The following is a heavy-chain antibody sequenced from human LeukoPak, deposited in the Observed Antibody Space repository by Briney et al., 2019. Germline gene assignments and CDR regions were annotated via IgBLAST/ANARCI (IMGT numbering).Heavy chain of an antibody. CDR3: ARDRRDYDSSGYYYEGGDYFDY. D-gene: IGHD3-22*01. Sequence: SVTVSCKASGGNFSSYAISWVRRAPGQGLEWMGRIIPSLGIAHDAQKFQGGVTITADKSTSTAYMELSSLRSEDTAVYYCARDRRDYDSSGYYYEGGDYFDYWGQGTLVTVSS. J-gene: IGHJ4*02. CDR1: GGNFSSYA. CDR2: IIPSLGIA. V-gene: IGHV1-69*04.